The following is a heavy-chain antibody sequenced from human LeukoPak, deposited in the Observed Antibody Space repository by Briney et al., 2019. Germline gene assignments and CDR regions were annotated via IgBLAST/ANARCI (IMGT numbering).Heavy chain of an antibody. CDR2: IYYSGST. Sequence: PSETLSLTCAVSGYSINSGYYWGWIRPPPGKGPEWIGRIYYSGSTYHNPSLRSRVTISVDTSKNQFSLKLSSVTAADTAVYYCARRCSSTSCYGAFDIWGQGTMVTVSS. CDR3: ARRCSSTSCYGAFDI. V-gene: IGHV4-38-2*01. J-gene: IGHJ3*02. CDR1: GYSINSGYY. D-gene: IGHD2-2*01.